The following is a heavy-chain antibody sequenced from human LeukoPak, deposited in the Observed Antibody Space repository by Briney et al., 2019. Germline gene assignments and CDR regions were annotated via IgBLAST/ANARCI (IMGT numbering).Heavy chain of an antibody. Sequence: ASVEVSCKASGYTFTSYGISWVRQAPGQGLEWMGWISAYNGNTNYAQKLQGRVTMTTDTSTSTAYMELGSLRSDDTAVYYCARVPRESLLNYYGMDVWGQGTTVTVSS. CDR1: GYTFTSYG. CDR3: ARVPRESLLNYYGMDV. CDR2: ISAYNGNT. D-gene: IGHD3-9*01. V-gene: IGHV1-18*01. J-gene: IGHJ6*02.